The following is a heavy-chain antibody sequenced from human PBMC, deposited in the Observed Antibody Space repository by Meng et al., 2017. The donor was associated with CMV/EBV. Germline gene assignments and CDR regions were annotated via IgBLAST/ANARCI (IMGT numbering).Heavy chain of an antibody. D-gene: IGHD7-27*01. CDR3: ARDPETGDNAFDI. CDR1: GFTFSSYS. CDR2: ISSSSSNK. V-gene: IGHV3-21*01. J-gene: IGHJ3*02. Sequence: GESLKISCAASGFTFSSYSMNWVRQAPGKGLEWVASISSSSSNKYYADSVKGRFTISRDNAKNSLYLQMNSLRAEDTAVYYCARDPETGDNAFDIWGQGTMVTVSS.